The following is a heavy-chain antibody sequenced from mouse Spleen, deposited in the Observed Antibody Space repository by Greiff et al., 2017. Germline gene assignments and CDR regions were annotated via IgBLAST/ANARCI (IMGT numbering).Heavy chain of an antibody. CDR3: ARPDGNYEEVVLMDY. J-gene: IGHJ4*01. D-gene: IGHD2-1*01. CDR1: GYTFTSYT. Sequence: QVQLKQSGAELARPGASVKMSCKASGYTFTSYTMHWVKQRPGQGLEWIGYINPSSGYTKYNQKFKDKATLTADKSSSTAYMQLSSLTSEDSAVYYCARPDGNYEEVVLMDYWGQGTSVTVSS. CDR2: INPSSGYT. V-gene: IGHV1-4*01.